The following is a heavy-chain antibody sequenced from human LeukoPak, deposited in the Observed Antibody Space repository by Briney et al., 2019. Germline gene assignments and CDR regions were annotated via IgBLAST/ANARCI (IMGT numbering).Heavy chain of an antibody. CDR3: ARDWARYSGSYSYDEYYFDY. Sequence: ASVKVSCKASGYTFTSYYMHWVRQAPGQGLEWMGIIDPSGGSTSYAQKFQGRVTMTRDTSTSTVYMELSSLRSEDTAVYYCARDWARYSGSYSYDEYYFDYWGQGTLVTVSS. D-gene: IGHD1-26*01. CDR2: IDPSGGST. J-gene: IGHJ4*02. V-gene: IGHV1-46*01. CDR1: GYTFTSYY.